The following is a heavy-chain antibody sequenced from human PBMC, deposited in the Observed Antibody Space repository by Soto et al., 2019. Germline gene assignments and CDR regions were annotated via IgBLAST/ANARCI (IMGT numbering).Heavy chain of an antibody. CDR3: ARLAYESSVSKSYGDDAFDL. J-gene: IGHJ3*01. Sequence: KPSETLSLTCTVSGGSLSDNDYYWSWIRQPPGKGLEWIGTISHTGTAYYNPSLESRVAISVDTSENQFSLDLSSVTAADTAVYYCARLAYESSVSKSYGDDAFDLWGQGTLVTVSS. V-gene: IGHV4-39*01. CDR1: GGSLSDNDYY. CDR2: ISHTGTA. D-gene: IGHD3-22*01.